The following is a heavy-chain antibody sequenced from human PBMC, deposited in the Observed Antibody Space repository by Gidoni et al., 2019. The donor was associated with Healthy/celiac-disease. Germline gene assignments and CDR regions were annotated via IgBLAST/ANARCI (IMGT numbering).Heavy chain of an antibody. Sequence: EVQLVESGGGLVQPGGSLRLSCAASGFTVSRNYMSWVRQAPGKGLEWVSVIYSGGGTYYADSVKDRFTISRDNSKNTLYLQMNSLRAEDTAVYYCARDLLDYGGRLHDAFDIWGQGTMVTVSS. J-gene: IGHJ3*02. CDR3: ARDLLDYGGRLHDAFDI. V-gene: IGHV3-66*01. CDR2: IYSGGGT. CDR1: GFTVSRNY. D-gene: IGHD4-17*01.